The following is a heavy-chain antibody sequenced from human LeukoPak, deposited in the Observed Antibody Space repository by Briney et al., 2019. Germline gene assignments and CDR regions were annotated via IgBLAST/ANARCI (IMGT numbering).Heavy chain of an antibody. CDR2: IGASGGNT. CDR1: GFTFTNYA. Sequence: PGGSLRLSCATSGFTFTNYAMSWVRQAPGKGLEWVSAIGASGGNTYYADSVKGRFTISRDNSKNMLYLQMNSLRAEDTAVYYCAYGGSFDYWGQGTLVTVSS. J-gene: IGHJ4*02. CDR3: AYGGSFDY. V-gene: IGHV3-23*01. D-gene: IGHD4-23*01.